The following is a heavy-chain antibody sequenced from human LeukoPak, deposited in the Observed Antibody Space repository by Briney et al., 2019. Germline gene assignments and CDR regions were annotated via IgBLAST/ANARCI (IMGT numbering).Heavy chain of an antibody. V-gene: IGHV3-53*01. J-gene: IGHJ4*02. CDR3: AREVVSSPSYFDS. Sequence: GGSLRLSCAASGFSVSNSYMYWVRQAPGKGLEWVSFFYKGDSTYYAESVRGRFTISRDNSMNTLYLLMNSLIPEDTAVYYCAREVVSSPSYFDSWGQGTLVTVSS. CDR1: GFSVSNSY. D-gene: IGHD2-15*01. CDR2: FYKGDST.